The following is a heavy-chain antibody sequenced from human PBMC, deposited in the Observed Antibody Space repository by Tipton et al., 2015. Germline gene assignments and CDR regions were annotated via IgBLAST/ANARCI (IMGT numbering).Heavy chain of an antibody. J-gene: IGHJ3*02. CDR3: ARFLLDAFDI. Sequence: QSGAEVKKPGASVKVSCKASGYNFISYDINWVRQAPGQGLEWVGGIIPVFPTGNYAQKFQGRVTITADESTRTAYMELSSLRSEDTAVYYCARFLLDAFDIWGQGTVVTVSS. D-gene: IGHD3-3*01. V-gene: IGHV1-69*13. CDR2: IIPVFPTG. CDR1: GYNFISYD.